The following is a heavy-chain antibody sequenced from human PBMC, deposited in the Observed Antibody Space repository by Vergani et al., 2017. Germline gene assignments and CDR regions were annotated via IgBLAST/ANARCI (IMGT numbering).Heavy chain of an antibody. J-gene: IGHJ4*02. CDR3: ARGPPNWGYDY. D-gene: IGHD7-27*01. Sequence: QMQLVQSGAEVKKPGASVRVSCKPSGYTFTSYDINWVRQATGQGFEWMGWMSPNSGNTGYAQKFQGRVTMTRNTSISTAYMELSSLRSDDTAVYYCARGPPNWGYDYWGPGTLVTVSS. V-gene: IGHV1-8*01. CDR1: GYTFTSYD. CDR2: MSPNSGNT.